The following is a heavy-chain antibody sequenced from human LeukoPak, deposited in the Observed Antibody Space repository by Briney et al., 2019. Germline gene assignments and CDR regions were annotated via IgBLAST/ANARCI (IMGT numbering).Heavy chain of an antibody. V-gene: IGHV3-30*04. D-gene: IGHD1-1*01. CDR1: GFTFDNYA. Sequence: PGGSLRLSCAASGFTFDNYAMHWVRQAPGKGLECVAVISYDGSNKYYADSVKGRFTISRDNSKNTLYLQMNSLRAEDTAVYYCARARDWNDFDYWGQGTLVTVSS. J-gene: IGHJ4*02. CDR3: ARARDWNDFDY. CDR2: ISYDGSNK.